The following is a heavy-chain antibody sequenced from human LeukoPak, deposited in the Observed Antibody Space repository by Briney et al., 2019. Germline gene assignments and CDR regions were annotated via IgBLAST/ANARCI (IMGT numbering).Heavy chain of an antibody. Sequence: GGSLRLSCAASGFPFSSYSMTWVRQAPGKGLEWVANIKPDGTTKFYVDSVKGRFTISRDNALNPLYLQMNSLRAEDTAIYYCARSIPYGTTWYGRSDYWGQGTLVTVSS. CDR3: ARSIPYGTTWYGRSDY. V-gene: IGHV3-7*03. CDR1: GFPFSSYS. D-gene: IGHD6-13*01. CDR2: IKPDGTTK. J-gene: IGHJ4*02.